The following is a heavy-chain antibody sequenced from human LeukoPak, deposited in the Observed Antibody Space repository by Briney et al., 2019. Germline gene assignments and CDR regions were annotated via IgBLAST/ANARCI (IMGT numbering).Heavy chain of an antibody. J-gene: IGHJ4*02. CDR3: ARDEDPTYYED. V-gene: IGHV3-9*01. Sequence: PGRSLRLSCAASGFTFDDYAMHWVRQAPGKGLEWVSGISWNSGSIGYADSVKGRFTISRDNAKNSLYLQMNSLRAEDTAVYYCARDEDPTYYEDWGQGTLVTVSS. CDR2: ISWNSGSI. CDR1: GFTFDDYA.